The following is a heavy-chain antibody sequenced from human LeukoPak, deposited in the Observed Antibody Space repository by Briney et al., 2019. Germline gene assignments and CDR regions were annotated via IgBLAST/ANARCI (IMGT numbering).Heavy chain of an antibody. CDR1: GYTFTSYG. Sequence: ASVEVSCKASGYTFTSYGISWVRQAPGQGLEWMGWISAYNGNTNYAQKLQGRVTMTTDTSTSTAYMELRSLRSDDTAVYYCASGYGDYVDVVFDYWGQGTLVTVSS. J-gene: IGHJ4*02. D-gene: IGHD4-17*01. V-gene: IGHV1-18*01. CDR2: ISAYNGNT. CDR3: ASGYGDYVDVVFDY.